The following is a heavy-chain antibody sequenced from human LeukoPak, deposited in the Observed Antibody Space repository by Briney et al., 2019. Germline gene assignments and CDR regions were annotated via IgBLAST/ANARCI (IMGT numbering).Heavy chain of an antibody. V-gene: IGHV5-51*01. CDR2: IYPGDSDT. CDR1: GYTFTTHW. CDR3: ARSEYGGNSFDY. D-gene: IGHD4-23*01. Sequence: GESLKISCKGSGYTFTTHWIGWVRQMTGKGLEWMGIIYPGDSDTKYRPSFQGQVTISADKSISTAYLQWSSLKAWETAMYYCARSEYGGNSFDYWGQGTLVTVSS. J-gene: IGHJ4*02.